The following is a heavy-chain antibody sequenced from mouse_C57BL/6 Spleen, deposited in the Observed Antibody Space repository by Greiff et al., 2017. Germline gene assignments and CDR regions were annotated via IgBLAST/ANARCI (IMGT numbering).Heavy chain of an antibody. CDR1: GYTFTDYE. J-gene: IGHJ2*01. D-gene: IGHD1-2*01. CDR2: IDPETGGT. Sequence: QVQLQQSGAELVRPGASVTLSCKASGYTFTDYEMHWVKQTPVHGLEWIGAIDPETGGTAYNQKFKGKAILTADKSSSTAYMELRSLTSEDSAVYYCTRDNPGYGDYWGQGTTLTVSS. CDR3: TRDNPGYGDY. V-gene: IGHV1-15*01.